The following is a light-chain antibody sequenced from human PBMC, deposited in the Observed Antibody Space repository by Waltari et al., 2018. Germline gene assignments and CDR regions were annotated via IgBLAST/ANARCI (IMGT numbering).Light chain of an antibody. J-gene: IGKJ2*01. CDR2: GAS. CDR1: QSVSSN. V-gene: IGKV3-15*01. Sequence: EILMTQSPATLSVSPGARATLSCRASQSVSSNLAWYQQKPGQAPRLLIYGASTRATGIPGRFSGSGSGTEFTLTISSLQSEDFAVYYCQQYNNWPPMYTFGQGTKVEIK. CDR3: QQYNNWPPMYT.